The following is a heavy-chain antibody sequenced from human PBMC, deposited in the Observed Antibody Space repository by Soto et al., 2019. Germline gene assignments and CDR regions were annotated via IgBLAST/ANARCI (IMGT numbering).Heavy chain of an antibody. Sequence: GGPLRLSCAASEVTFSSYGMHRIRKDPGKGLEWVAVISYDGSNKYYADSVKGRFTISRDNSKNTLYLQMNSLRAEDTAVYYCANVGGGYYYVSSGYYYPPLDDAFDIWGQGTMVTVSS. V-gene: IGHV3-30*18. CDR2: ISYDGSNK. J-gene: IGHJ3*02. D-gene: IGHD3-22*01. CDR3: ANVGGGYYYVSSGYYYPPLDDAFDI. CDR1: EVTFSSYG.